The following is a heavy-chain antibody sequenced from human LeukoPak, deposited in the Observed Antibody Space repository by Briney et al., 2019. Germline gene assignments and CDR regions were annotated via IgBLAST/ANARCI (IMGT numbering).Heavy chain of an antibody. D-gene: IGHD1-26*01. Sequence: GGSLRLSCAASGFIFSSYGIHWVRQAPDKGLEWVALIWYDGGNKYYGDSVKGRFTISRDNSKNMVYLQMNSLRAEDTAVYYCAREGMGGSGMYIWGQGTMVTVSS. CDR2: IWYDGGNK. CDR1: GFIFSSYG. V-gene: IGHV3-33*01. CDR3: AREGMGGSGMYI. J-gene: IGHJ3*02.